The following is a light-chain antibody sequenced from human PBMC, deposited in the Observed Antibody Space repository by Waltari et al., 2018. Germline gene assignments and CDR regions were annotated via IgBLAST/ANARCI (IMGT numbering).Light chain of an antibody. CDR2: KAS. Sequence: DIRMTQFPSTLSASVGDRVTITCRASQSFSSWLAWYQQKPGKAPKLLIYKASNLESGVTSRFSGSGSGTEFTLTISSLQTDDFATYYCEHYNGFPYTFGQGTRLEI. V-gene: IGKV1-5*03. J-gene: IGKJ2*01. CDR3: EHYNGFPYT. CDR1: QSFSSW.